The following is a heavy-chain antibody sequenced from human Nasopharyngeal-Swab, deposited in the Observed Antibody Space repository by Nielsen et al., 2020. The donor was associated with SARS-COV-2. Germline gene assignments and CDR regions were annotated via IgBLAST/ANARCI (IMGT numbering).Heavy chain of an antibody. V-gene: IGHV6-1*01. CDR1: GDSVSSNSAA. CDR3: AREEQWLVRGEVYYYYGMDV. D-gene: IGHD6-19*01. Sequence: SETLSLTCAISGDSVSSNSAAWNWIRQSPSRGLEWLGRTYYRSKWYNDYAVSVKSRITINPDTSKNQFSLQLNSVTPEDTAVYYCAREEQWLVRGEVYYYYGMDVWGQGTTVTVSS. CDR2: TYYRSKWYN. J-gene: IGHJ6*02.